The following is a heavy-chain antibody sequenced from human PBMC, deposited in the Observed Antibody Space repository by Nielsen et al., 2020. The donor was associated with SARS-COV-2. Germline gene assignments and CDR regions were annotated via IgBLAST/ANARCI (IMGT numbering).Heavy chain of an antibody. CDR1: GFTFSNYI. CDR3: VKDHSSSWYYYFDY. J-gene: IGHJ4*02. Sequence: GESLKISCAASGFTFSNYIINWVRQAPGKGLEWVSYISARSRTIDYADSVKGRFTISRDNAKNSLFLQMNSLRAEDTAVYYCVKDHSSSWYYYFDYWGQGTLVTVSS. CDR2: ISARSRTI. V-gene: IGHV3-48*01. D-gene: IGHD6-13*01.